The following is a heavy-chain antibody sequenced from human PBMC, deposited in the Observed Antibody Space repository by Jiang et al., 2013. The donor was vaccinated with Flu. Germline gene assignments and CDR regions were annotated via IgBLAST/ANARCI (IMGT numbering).Heavy chain of an antibody. CDR1: GASVSRGRYY. J-gene: IGHJ4*02. V-gene: IGHV4-61*01. D-gene: IGHD2-15*01. CDR2: IYYSGTT. CDR3: VRDSCSGSSCSGIDY. Sequence: GASVSRGRYYWSWIRQPPGKGLEWIGYIYYSGTTLYNPSLKSRVTISKDTSNNTFSLRLSSVTAADTAFYYCVRDSCSGSSCSGIDYWGQGTLVTVSS.